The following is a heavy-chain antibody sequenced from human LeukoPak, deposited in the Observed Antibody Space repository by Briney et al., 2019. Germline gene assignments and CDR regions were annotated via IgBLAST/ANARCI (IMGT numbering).Heavy chain of an antibody. CDR1: GFAFSSYA. V-gene: IGHV3-23*01. J-gene: IGHJ6*03. D-gene: IGHD3-10*01. Sequence: GGSLRLSCAASGFAFSSYAMIWVRQAPWKGLEWVSSISGGGSNTYYADSVKGRFTISRDQSKNTLYVQMNSLRAEDTAIYYCAKSAGDYYYYYMDVWGKGTTVTVSS. CDR2: ISGGGSNT. CDR3: AKSAGDYYYYYMDV.